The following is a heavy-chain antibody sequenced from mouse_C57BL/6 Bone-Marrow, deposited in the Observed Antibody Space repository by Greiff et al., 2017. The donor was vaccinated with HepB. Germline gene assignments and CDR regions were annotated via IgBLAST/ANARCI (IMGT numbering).Heavy chain of an antibody. D-gene: IGHD1-1*01. Sequence: ESGPGLVKPSQSLSLTCSVTGYSITSGYYWNWIRQFPGNELEWIGYISYDGSNNYNPSLKNRISITRDTSKNQFFLKLNSVTTEDTATYYCARDSGYYGSSYYFDYWGQGTTLTVSS. J-gene: IGHJ2*01. CDR3: ARDSGYYGSSYYFDY. CDR1: GYSITSGYY. CDR2: ISYDGSN. V-gene: IGHV3-6*01.